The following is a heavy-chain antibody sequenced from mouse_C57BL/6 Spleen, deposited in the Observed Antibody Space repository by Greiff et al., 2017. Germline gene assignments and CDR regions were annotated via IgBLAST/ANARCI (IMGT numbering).Heavy chain of an antibody. V-gene: IGHV2-9-1*01. J-gene: IGHJ4*01. Sequence: VKLQESGPGLVAPSQSLSITCTVSGFSLTSYAISWVRQPPGKGLEWLGVIWTGGGTNYNSALKSRLSISKDNSKSQVFLKMNSLQTDDTARYYCARCDGYYENAMDYWGQGTSVTVSS. CDR3: ARCDGYYENAMDY. CDR1: GFSLTSYA. CDR2: IWTGGGT. D-gene: IGHD2-3*01.